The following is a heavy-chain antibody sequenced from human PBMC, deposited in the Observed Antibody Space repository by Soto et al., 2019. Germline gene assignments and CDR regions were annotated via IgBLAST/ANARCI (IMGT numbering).Heavy chain of an antibody. J-gene: IGHJ6*02. CDR3: ARRGAVADGYGMDL. CDR2: IIPIFGTA. CDR1: EGTFSSYA. V-gene: IGHV1-69*01. Sequence: QVQLVQSGAEVKKPGSSVKVSCKASEGTFSSYAISWVRQAPGQGLEWMGGIIPIFGTANYVQKFQARVTITADESTSTAYMGLSSLRSEDTAVYYCARRGAVADGYGMDLWGQGTKVNVSS. D-gene: IGHD6-19*01.